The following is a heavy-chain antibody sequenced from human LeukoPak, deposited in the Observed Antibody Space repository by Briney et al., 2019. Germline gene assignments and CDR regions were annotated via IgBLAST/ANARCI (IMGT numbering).Heavy chain of an antibody. J-gene: IGHJ3*02. V-gene: IGHV3-7*01. Sequence: GSLRLSCAASGFSFSSFSMHWVRQAPGKGLEWVANIKQDGSEKYYVDSVKGRFTISRDNAKNSLYLQMNSLRAEDTAVYYCARVVGAPGDAFDIWGQGTMVTVSS. D-gene: IGHD1-26*01. CDR2: IKQDGSEK. CDR3: ARVVGAPGDAFDI. CDR1: GFSFSSFS.